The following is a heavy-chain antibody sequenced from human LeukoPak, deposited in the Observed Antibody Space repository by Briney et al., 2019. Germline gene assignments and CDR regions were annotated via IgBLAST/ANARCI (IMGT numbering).Heavy chain of an antibody. D-gene: IGHD6-19*01. V-gene: IGHV4-59*12. Sequence: SETLSLTCTVSGGSISSYYWSWIRQPPGKGLEWIGYIYYSGSTNYNPSLKSRVTISVDTSKNQFSLRLSSVTAADTAVYYCARRSWQWLVKSFDYWGQGTLVTVSS. CDR2: IYYSGST. CDR1: GGSISSYY. J-gene: IGHJ4*02. CDR3: ARRSWQWLVKSFDY.